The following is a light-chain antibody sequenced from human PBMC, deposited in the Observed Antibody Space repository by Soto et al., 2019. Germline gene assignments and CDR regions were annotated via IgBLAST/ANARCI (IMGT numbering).Light chain of an antibody. V-gene: IGLV4-60*02. CDR1: SGHSSYI. J-gene: IGLJ3*02. CDR3: ETWDFNTRV. CDR2: LEGSGSY. Sequence: QLVLTQSSSASASLGSSVKLTCTLSSGHSSYIIAWYQQQPGKAPRYLMKLEGSGSYNKGSGVPDRFSGSSSGADRYLTISNLQFEDEADYYCETWDFNTRVFGGGTKLTVL.